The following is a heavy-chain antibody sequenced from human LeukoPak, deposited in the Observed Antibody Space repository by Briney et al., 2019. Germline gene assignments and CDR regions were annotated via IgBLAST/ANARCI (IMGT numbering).Heavy chain of an antibody. J-gene: IGHJ4*02. D-gene: IGHD1-14*01. Sequence: SETLSLTCAVYGGSFSGYYWSWIRQPPGKGLEWIGEINHSGSTNYNPSLKSRVTISVDTSKNQFSLKLSSVTAADTAVYYCARGGGPEGREDWGQGTLVTVSS. CDR2: INHSGST. CDR1: GGSFSGYY. CDR3: ARGGGPEGRED. V-gene: IGHV4-34*01.